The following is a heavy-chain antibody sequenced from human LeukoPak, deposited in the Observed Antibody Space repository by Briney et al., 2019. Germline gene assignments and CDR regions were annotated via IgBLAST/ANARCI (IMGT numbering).Heavy chain of an antibody. J-gene: IGHJ6*02. D-gene: IGHD3-10*01. CDR2: ISGDGSGT. CDR1: GFTFSTHW. Sequence: GGSLRLSCAASGFTFSTHWMYWVRQAPGKELVWVSRISGDGSGTSYADSVKGRLTISRDNAKDTLYLQMTSLRVEDTAVYSFASLLTLYHGSGGGGMDVWGQGTTVTVSS. V-gene: IGHV3-74*01. CDR3: ASLLTLYHGSGGGGMDV.